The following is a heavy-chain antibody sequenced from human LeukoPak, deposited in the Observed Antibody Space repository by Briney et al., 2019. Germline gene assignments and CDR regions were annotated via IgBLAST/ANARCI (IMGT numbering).Heavy chain of an antibody. V-gene: IGHV4-61*09. CDR1: GVSISSDSYY. CDR3: ARGIWSGYMGHYFDY. J-gene: IGHJ4*02. D-gene: IGHD3-3*01. Sequence: SETLSLTCTVSGVSISSDSYYWSWIRQPAGKGLEWIGHIYTSGITNYNPSLKSRVTISVDTSKNQFSLKLSSVTAADTAVYYCARGIWSGYMGHYFDYWGQGTLVTVSS. CDR2: IYTSGIT.